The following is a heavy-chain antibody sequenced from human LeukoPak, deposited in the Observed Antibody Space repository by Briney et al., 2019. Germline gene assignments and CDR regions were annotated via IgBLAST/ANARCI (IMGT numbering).Heavy chain of an antibody. V-gene: IGHV1-69*06. D-gene: IGHD3-10*01. CDR3: VIDVGSGSYDWFDP. CDR2: IIPIFGTA. Sequence: EASVKVSCKASGGTFSSYAISWVRQAPGQGLEWMGGIIPIFGTANYAQKFQGRVTITADKSTSTAYMELSSLRSEDTAVYYCVIDVGSGSYDWFDPWGQGTLVTVSS. J-gene: IGHJ5*02. CDR1: GGTFSSYA.